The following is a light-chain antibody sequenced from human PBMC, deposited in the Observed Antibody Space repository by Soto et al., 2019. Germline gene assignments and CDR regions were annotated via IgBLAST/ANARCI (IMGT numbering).Light chain of an antibody. CDR3: QVWDSSNDNRI. CDR2: GDT. J-gene: IGLJ2*01. CDR1: DIGRKS. Sequence: SYELTQPPSLSVAPGQTARIPCGGDDIGRKSVHWYQQKPGQAPVLVVYGDTDRASGIPERFSGSNSGYTANLTISGVEGGDEADYFCQVWDSSNDNRIFGGGTK. V-gene: IGLV3-21*02.